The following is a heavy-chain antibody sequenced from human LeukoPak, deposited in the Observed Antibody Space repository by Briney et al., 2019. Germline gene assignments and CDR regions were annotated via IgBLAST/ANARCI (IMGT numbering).Heavy chain of an antibody. D-gene: IGHD3-3*01. CDR3: ARDIKVDFWSGYQIGWFDP. J-gene: IGHJ5*02. CDR1: GFTFSSYS. Sequence: PGGSLRLSCAASGFTFSSYSMNWVRQAPGKGLEWVSSISSSSSYIYYADSVKGRLTISRDNAKNSLYLQMNSLRAEDTAVYYCARDIKVDFWSGYQIGWFDPWGQGTLVTVSS. V-gene: IGHV3-21*01. CDR2: ISSSSSYI.